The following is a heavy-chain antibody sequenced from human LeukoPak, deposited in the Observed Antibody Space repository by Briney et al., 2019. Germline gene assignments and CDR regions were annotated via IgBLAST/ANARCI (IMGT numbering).Heavy chain of an antibody. CDR2: IYYSGST. Sequence: SETLSLTCTVSGGSISSYYWSWIRQPPGKGLEWIGYIYYSGSTYYNPSLKSRVTISVDTSKNQFSLKLSSVTAADTAVYYCARVRVIERWLVASYYFDYWGQGTLVTVSS. V-gene: IGHV4-59*12. CDR1: GGSISSYY. CDR3: ARVRVIERWLVASYYFDY. J-gene: IGHJ4*02. D-gene: IGHD6-19*01.